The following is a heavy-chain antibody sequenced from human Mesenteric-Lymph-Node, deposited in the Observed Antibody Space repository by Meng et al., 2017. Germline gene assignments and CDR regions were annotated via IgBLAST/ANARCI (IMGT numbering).Heavy chain of an antibody. D-gene: IGHD3-22*01. CDR2: ISGHNGNT. V-gene: IGHV1-18*01. CDR1: DYIFTSYG. Sequence: QVQLVQSGAEVKKLGPSVKVSCKASDYIFTSYGLSWVRQAPGQGLEWMGWISGHNGNTKYAQQFQGRVTMTTDTSTSTAYMELRSLRADDTAVYYCARVTMIGYFDYWGQGTLVTVSS. CDR3: ARVTMIGYFDY. J-gene: IGHJ4*01.